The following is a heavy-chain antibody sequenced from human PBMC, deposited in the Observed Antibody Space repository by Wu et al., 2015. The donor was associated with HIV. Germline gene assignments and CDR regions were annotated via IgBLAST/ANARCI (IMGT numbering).Heavy chain of an antibody. Sequence: QVQLVQSGAELKKPGSSVKVSCKASGGTFRNYAISWVRQAPGQGLEWMGRIIPIFGTANYAQKFQGRVAITADESTSTAYMELSSLRSEDTAVYYCAISVESYYDSSGYYLYFDYWGQGTLVTVSS. V-gene: IGHV1-69*18. CDR3: AISVESYYDSSGYYLYFDY. J-gene: IGHJ4*02. CDR1: GGTFRNYA. CDR2: IIPIFGTA. D-gene: IGHD3-22*01.